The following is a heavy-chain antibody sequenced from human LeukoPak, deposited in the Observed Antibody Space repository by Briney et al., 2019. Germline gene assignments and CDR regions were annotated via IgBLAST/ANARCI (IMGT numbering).Heavy chain of an antibody. CDR3: ARQYDILTGHLDY. V-gene: IGHV1-69*05. CDR2: IIPIFGTA. J-gene: IGHJ4*02. Sequence: SVKVSCKASGGTFSSYAISWVRPAPGQGLEWMGRIIPIFGTANYAQKFQGRVTITTDESTSTAYMELSSLRSEDTAVYYCARQYDILTGHLDYWGQGTLVTVSS. D-gene: IGHD3-9*01. CDR1: GGTFSSYA.